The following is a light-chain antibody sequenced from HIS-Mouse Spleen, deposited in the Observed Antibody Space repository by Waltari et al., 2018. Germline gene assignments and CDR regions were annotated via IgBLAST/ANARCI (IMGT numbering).Light chain of an antibody. Sequence: EIVLTQSPGTLSSPGERATLSCRASQRVSSSYLAWYQQKPGQAPRLLIYGASSRATGIPDRFSGSGSGTDFTLTISRLEPEDFAVYYCQQYGSSFTFGPGTKVDIK. V-gene: IGKV3-20*01. CDR3: QQYGSSFT. J-gene: IGKJ3*01. CDR2: GAS. CDR1: QRVSSSY.